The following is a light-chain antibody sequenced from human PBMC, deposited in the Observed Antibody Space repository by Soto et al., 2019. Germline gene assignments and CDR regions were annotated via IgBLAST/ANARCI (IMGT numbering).Light chain of an antibody. CDR1: QSISSY. CDR2: AAS. Sequence: DIQMTQSPSSLSASVGDRVTITCRASQSISSYLNWYQQKPGKAPRFLIYAASSLQSGVPSRFSGSGSGTDFTLTISSLQPEDFATYYCQQSYSAPRFGQGTRLEIK. V-gene: IGKV1-39*01. CDR3: QQSYSAPR. J-gene: IGKJ5*01.